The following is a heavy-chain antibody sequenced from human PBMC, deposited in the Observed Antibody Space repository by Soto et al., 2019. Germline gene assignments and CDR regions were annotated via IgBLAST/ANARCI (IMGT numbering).Heavy chain of an antibody. CDR3: DGSSWRGYYYGMDV. CDR1: GFTFSSYG. Sequence: QVQLVESGGGVVQPGRSLRLSCAASGFTFSSYGMHWVRQAPGKGLEWVAVISYDGSNKYYADSVKGRFTISRDNSKNTLYLQMNSLRAEDTAVYYCDGSSWRGYYYGMDVWGQGTTVTVSS. CDR2: ISYDGSNK. J-gene: IGHJ6*02. D-gene: IGHD6-13*01. V-gene: IGHV3-30*03.